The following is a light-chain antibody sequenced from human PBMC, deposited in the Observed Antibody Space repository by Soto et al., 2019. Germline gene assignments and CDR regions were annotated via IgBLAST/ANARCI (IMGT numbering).Light chain of an antibody. CDR1: QSISNN. V-gene: IGKV3-15*01. CDR2: DAS. J-gene: IGKJ2*01. CDR3: QQYNNWPPKHT. Sequence: EIVMTQSPATLSVSPGERVTLSCRASQSISNNLAWYQHKPGRAPRVLIYDASTRATGVPVRFSGSGSGTEFTHTISSLQSDDFAVYYCQQYNNWPPKHTFGQGTKLEIK.